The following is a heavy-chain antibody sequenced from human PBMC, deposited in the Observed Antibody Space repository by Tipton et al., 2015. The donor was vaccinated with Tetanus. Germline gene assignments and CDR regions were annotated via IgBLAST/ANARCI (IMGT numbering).Heavy chain of an antibody. CDR3: ARRGEARANWFDS. CDR2: ISYSSTSI. J-gene: IGHJ5*01. Sequence: SLRLSCAGSGFSFRDFGMNWVRQAPGKGLEWISYISYSSTSIYYADSVKGQFAVSRDNAKNSLYLQMNTLRDDDTAVYYCARRGEARANWFDSWGQGTLVTVSS. V-gene: IGHV3-48*02. CDR1: GFSFRDFG.